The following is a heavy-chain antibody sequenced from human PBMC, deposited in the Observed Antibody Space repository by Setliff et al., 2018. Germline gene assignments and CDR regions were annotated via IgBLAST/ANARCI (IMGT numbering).Heavy chain of an antibody. J-gene: IGHJ4*02. CDR2: IHPGDSDT. D-gene: IGHD3-3*01. CDR1: GYSFTNYW. Sequence: GESLKISCKGSGYSFTNYWIGWVRQMPGKGLEWMGIIHPGDSDTRYSPSFQGQVTISADKSISTAYLQWSSLKASDTAVYYCARRETYYNFWSGYYAYWGQGTLVTVS. CDR3: ARRETYYNFWSGYYAY. V-gene: IGHV5-51*01.